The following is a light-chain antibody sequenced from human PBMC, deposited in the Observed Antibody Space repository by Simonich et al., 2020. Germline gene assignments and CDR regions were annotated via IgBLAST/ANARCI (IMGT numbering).Light chain of an antibody. Sequence: SYELTQPPSVAVSPGKTAGLTCSGDELPKQYAYWYQQKPGQAPVLVIYKGSERPSGIPGRFSGSSSGTTVTLTISGVQAEDEADYYCQSADSSGTYRVFGGGTKLTVL. J-gene: IGLJ3*02. CDR3: QSADSSGTYRV. V-gene: IGLV3-25*03. CDR2: KGS. CDR1: ELPKQY.